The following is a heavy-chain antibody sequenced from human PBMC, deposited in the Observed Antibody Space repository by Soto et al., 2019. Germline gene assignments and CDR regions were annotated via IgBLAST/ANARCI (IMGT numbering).Heavy chain of an antibody. CDR1: GFTFSSYA. CDR3: AIAYSSSWSSFDY. Sequence: QVQLVESGGGVVQPGRSLRLSCAASGFTFSSYAMHWVRQAPGKGLEWVAVISYDGSNKYYADSVKGRFTISRDNSKDTLYLQMNSLRAQDTAVYYCAIAYSSSWSSFDYWGQGTLVTVSS. V-gene: IGHV3-30-3*01. D-gene: IGHD6-13*01. J-gene: IGHJ4*02. CDR2: ISYDGSNK.